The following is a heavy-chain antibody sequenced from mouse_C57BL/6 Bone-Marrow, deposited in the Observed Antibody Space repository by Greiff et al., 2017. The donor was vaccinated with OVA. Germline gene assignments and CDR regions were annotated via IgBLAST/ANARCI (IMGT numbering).Heavy chain of an antibody. Sequence: EVKLMESGAELVRPGASVKLSCTASGFNIKDDYMHWVKQRPEQGLEWIGWIDPENGDTEYASKFQGKATITADTSSNTAYLQLSSLTSEDTAVYYCTTAALFDYWGQGTTLTVSS. CDR2: IDPENGDT. V-gene: IGHV14-4*01. CDR1: GFNIKDDY. J-gene: IGHJ2*01. CDR3: TTAALFDY.